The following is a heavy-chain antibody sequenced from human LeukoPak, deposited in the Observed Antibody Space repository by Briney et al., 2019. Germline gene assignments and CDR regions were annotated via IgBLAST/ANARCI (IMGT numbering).Heavy chain of an antibody. V-gene: IGHV3-74*03. CDR1: RFTFSSYW. CDR3: ARAFSSLGLDP. Sequence: GGSLRLSCAGSRFTFSSYWMHWVRQAPGKGLVWVSCINSDGSSTKYADSVKGRFTVSRDNAKNTLYLQMNSLRAEDTAVYYCARAFSSLGLDPWGQGTLVTVSS. CDR2: INSDGSST. D-gene: IGHD2-2*01. J-gene: IGHJ5*02.